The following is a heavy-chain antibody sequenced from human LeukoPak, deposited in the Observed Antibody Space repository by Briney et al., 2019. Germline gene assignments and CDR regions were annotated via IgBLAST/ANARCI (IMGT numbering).Heavy chain of an antibody. Sequence: GGSLRLSCAASGLTFSSYWMSWVRQAPGKGLEWVANIKQDGSETYYVDSVKGRFTISRDNAKNSLYLQMNSLRAEDTAMYYCAKTPLWRFSDYDSDYWGQGTLVTVSS. D-gene: IGHD5-12*01. CDR1: GLTFSSYW. CDR3: AKTPLWRFSDYDSDY. CDR2: IKQDGSET. V-gene: IGHV3-7*01. J-gene: IGHJ4*02.